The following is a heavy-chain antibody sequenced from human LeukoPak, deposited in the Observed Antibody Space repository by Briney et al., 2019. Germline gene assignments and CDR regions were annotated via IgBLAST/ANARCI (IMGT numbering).Heavy chain of an antibody. CDR2: MNPNSGNT. D-gene: IGHD3-22*01. CDR3: ARGPSPLYYDPI. CDR1: GYTFTSYD. V-gene: IGHV1-8*01. Sequence: ASVKVSCKASGYTFTSYDINWVRQATGQGLEWMGWMNPNSGNTDYAQKFQGRVTMTRNTSISTAYMELSSLRSEDTAVYYCARGPSPLYYDPIWGQGTMVTVSS. J-gene: IGHJ3*02.